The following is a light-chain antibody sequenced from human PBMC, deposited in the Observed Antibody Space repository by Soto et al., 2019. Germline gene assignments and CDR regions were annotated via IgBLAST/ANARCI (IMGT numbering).Light chain of an antibody. V-gene: IGKV1-5*01. CDR2: GDS. J-gene: IGKJ1*01. CDR3: QQYSSSTT. CDR1: RSISPW. Sequence: DIQMTQSPSTLSASVGDIVTIACRASRSISPWLAWYQQKPGKPPKLLIYGDSSLAAGVQSRFSGSGSGTDFTLTISSLQPDDFASYYCQQYSSSTTFGQGTKVDIK.